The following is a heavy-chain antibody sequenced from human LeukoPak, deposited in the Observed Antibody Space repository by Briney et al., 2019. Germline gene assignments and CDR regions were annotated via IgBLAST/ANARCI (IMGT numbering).Heavy chain of an antibody. J-gene: IGHJ4*02. D-gene: IGHD1-26*01. CDR3: ARDRVGATLYFDY. CDR2: LSYRGDST. CDR1: GFSFSDYG. V-gene: IGHV3-23*01. Sequence: PGGSLRLSCAGSGFSFSDYGMSWVRQPPGKGLEWVSGLSYRGDSTYYADSVKGRFTISRDNSKNTLYLQMNSPRAEDTAVYYCARDRVGATLYFDYWGQGTLVTVSS.